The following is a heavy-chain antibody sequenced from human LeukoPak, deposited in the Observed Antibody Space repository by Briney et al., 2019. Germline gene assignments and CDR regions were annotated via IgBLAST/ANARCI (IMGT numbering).Heavy chain of an antibody. CDR3: ARVPMARGVRDFDY. CDR2: ISAYNGNT. Sequence: ASVKVSCKASGYTFTSYGISWVRQAPGQGLEWMGWISAYNGNTNYAQKLQGRVTMTTDTSTSTAYMELRSLRFDDTAVYYCARVPMARGVRDFDYWGQGTLVTVSS. D-gene: IGHD3-10*01. V-gene: IGHV1-18*01. J-gene: IGHJ4*02. CDR1: GYTFTSYG.